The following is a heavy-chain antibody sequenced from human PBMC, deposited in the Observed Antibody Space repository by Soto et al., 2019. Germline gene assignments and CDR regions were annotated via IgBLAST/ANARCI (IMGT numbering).Heavy chain of an antibody. V-gene: IGHV4-59*01. CDR1: GGSISSYY. J-gene: IGHJ2*01. CDR3: ARDLKGVVGATDYWYFDL. CDR2: IYYSGST. Sequence: SETLSLTCTVSGGSISSYYWSWIRQPPGKGLEWIGYIYYSGSTNYNPSLKSRVTISVDTSKNQFSLKLSSVTAADTAVYYCARDLKGVVGATDYWYFDLWGRGTLVTVPA. D-gene: IGHD1-26*01.